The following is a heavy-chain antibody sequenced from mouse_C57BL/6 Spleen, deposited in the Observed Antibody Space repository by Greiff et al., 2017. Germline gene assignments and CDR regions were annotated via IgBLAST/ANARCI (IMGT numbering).Heavy chain of an antibody. J-gene: IGHJ4*01. V-gene: IGHV1-69*01. D-gene: IGHD2-1*01. CDR3: ARGSYGNPCAMEY. CDR1: GYTFTSYW. CDR2: IDPSDSYT. Sequence: QVQLQQPGAELVMPGASVKLSCKASGYTFTSYWMHWVKQRPGQGLEWIGEIDPSDSYTNYNQKFKGKSTLTVDKSSSAAYMQLSSLTSEDSAVYYCARGSYGNPCAMEYWGQGTSVTVSS.